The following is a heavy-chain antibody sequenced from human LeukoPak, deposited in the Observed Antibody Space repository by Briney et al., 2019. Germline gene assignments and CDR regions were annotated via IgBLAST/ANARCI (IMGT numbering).Heavy chain of an antibody. CDR1: GFTFNTYG. CDR3: VRSSGIEKGEYCSGGSCYLDR. D-gene: IGHD2-15*01. Sequence: PGGSLRLSCAVSGFTFNTYGMHWVRQAPGKGLEWATVISYDGNNENYADSVKGRFTISRDNSKNTLFFQLSSLRAEDTAVYYCVRSSGIEKGEYCSGGSCYLDRWGQGTLVTVSS. V-gene: IGHV3-30*03. J-gene: IGHJ4*02. CDR2: ISYDGNNE.